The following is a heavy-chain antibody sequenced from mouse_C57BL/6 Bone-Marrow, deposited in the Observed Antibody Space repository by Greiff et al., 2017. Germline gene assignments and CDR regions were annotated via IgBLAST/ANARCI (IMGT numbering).Heavy chain of an antibody. D-gene: IGHD2-4*01. CDR3: ARSPYYDYPWFAY. CDR1: GYTFTSYW. Sequence: VKVVESGAELAKPGASVKLSCKASGYTFTSYWMHWVKQRPGQGLEWIGYINPSSGYTKYNQKFKDKATLTANKSSSTAYMQLRSLTYEDSAVYYCARSPYYDYPWFAYWGQGTLVTVSA. V-gene: IGHV1-7*01. J-gene: IGHJ3*01. CDR2: INPSSGYT.